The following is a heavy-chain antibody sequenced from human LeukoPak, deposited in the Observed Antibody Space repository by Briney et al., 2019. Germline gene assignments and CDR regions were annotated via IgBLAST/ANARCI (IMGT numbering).Heavy chain of an antibody. CDR1: GFIFSSYG. D-gene: IGHD3-3*01. CDR2: IRYDGSNK. J-gene: IGHJ4*02. CDR3: AKDGRNYDFWSGYIV. Sequence: GGSLRLSCAASGFIFSSYGMHWVRQAPGKGLEWVAFIRYDGSNKYYADSVKGRFTISRDNSKNTLYLQMNSLRAEDTAVYYCAKDGRNYDFWSGYIVWGQGTLVTVSS. V-gene: IGHV3-30*02.